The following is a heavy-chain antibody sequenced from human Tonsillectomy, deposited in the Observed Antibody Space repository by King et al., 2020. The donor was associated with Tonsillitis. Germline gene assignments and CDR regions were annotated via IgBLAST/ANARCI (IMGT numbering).Heavy chain of an antibody. Sequence: VQLVESGAEVKKPGASVKVSCKASGYTFTSYYMHWVRQAPGQGLEWMGIINPSGGSTSYAQKFQGRVTMTRDTSTSTVYMELSSLRSEDTAVYYFGGGDGYNLGIGYWGQGTLVTVSS. CDR3: GGGDGYNLGIGY. D-gene: IGHD5-24*01. J-gene: IGHJ4*02. CDR2: INPSGGST. CDR1: GYTFTSYY. V-gene: IGHV1-46*01.